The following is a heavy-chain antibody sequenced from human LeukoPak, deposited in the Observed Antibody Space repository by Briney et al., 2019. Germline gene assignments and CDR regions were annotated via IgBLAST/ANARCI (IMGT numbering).Heavy chain of an antibody. Sequence: GRSLRLSCAASGFTFDDYAMHWVRQAPGKGLEWVSGVSWNSGSVGYADSVKGRFTISRDNSKNTLYLQMNSLRAEDTAVYYCAKGPSGGSAFDIWGQGTMVTVSS. CDR3: AKGPSGGSAFDI. V-gene: IGHV3-9*01. J-gene: IGHJ3*02. CDR2: VSWNSGSV. CDR1: GFTFDDYA. D-gene: IGHD3-10*01.